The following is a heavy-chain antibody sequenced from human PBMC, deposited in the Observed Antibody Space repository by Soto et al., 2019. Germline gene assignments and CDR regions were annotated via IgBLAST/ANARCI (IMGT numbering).Heavy chain of an antibody. V-gene: IGHV1-2*02. D-gene: IGHD1-1*01. Sequence: ASVKVSCKASGYTFSDYYIHWVRQAPGQGLEWMGWINPNSGGTKYAPKFQGGVTMTRDTSITTAYMELSRLRSGDTAVYYCAREPATAKSEGVAFCGQGTLVTVSS. CDR2: INPNSGGT. CDR1: GYTFSDYY. CDR3: AREPATAKSEGVAF. J-gene: IGHJ4*02.